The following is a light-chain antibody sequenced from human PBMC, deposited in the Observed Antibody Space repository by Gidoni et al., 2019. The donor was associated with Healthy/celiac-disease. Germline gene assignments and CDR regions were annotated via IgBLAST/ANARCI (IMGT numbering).Light chain of an antibody. V-gene: IGKV1-33*01. CDR2: DAS. CDR1: QDISNY. Sequence: DIQMTQSPSSLSASVGDRVTITCQASQDISNYLNWYQQKPGKAPKLLIYDASNLETGVPSRFSGSGSGTDFTFTISSLQPEHSATYYCQQYDNLPYTFGQGTKLEIK. J-gene: IGKJ2*01. CDR3: QQYDNLPYT.